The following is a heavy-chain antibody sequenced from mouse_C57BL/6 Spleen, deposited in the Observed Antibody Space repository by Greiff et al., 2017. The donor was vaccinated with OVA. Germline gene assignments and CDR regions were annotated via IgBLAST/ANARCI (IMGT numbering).Heavy chain of an antibody. CDR3: AREGTAEDYAMDY. Sequence: QVQLQQSGPELVKPGAPVKISCKASGYAFSSSWMNWVKQRPGKGLEWIGRIYPGDGDTNYNGKFKGKATLTADKSSSTAYMQLSSLTSEDSAVYFCAREGTAEDYAMDYWGQGTSVTVSS. D-gene: IGHD3-1*01. CDR1: GYAFSSSW. CDR2: IYPGDGDT. V-gene: IGHV1-82*01. J-gene: IGHJ4*01.